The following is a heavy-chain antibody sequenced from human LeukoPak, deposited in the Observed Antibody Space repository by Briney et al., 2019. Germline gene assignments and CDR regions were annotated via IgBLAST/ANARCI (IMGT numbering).Heavy chain of an antibody. Sequence: ASVKVSCKASGGTFSSYAISWVRQAPGQGLEWMGGIIPIFGTANYARKFQGRVTITADESTSTAYMELSSLRSEDTAVYYCATARAYDILTGYPQYFDYWGQGTLVTVSS. CDR3: ATARAYDILTGYPQYFDY. V-gene: IGHV1-69*13. J-gene: IGHJ4*02. D-gene: IGHD3-9*01. CDR2: IIPIFGTA. CDR1: GGTFSSYA.